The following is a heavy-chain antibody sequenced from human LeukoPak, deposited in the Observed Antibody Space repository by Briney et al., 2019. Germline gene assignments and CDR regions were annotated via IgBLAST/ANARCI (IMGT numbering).Heavy chain of an antibody. CDR3: ASSIVYCSSNSCYFN. V-gene: IGHV1-2*02. CDR2: INPNSGGT. J-gene: IGHJ4*02. Sequence: ASVKVSCKASGYTFTGYFMHWVRQAPGQGLEWMGWINPNSGGTNYAQKFQGRVTMTRDTSISKAYMELRRLRSNDTAVYYCASSIVYCSSNSCYFNWGQGTLVTVSS. CDR1: GYTFTGYF. D-gene: IGHD2-2*01.